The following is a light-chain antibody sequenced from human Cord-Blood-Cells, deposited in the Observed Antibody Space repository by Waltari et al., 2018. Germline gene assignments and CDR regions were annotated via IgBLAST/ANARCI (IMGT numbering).Light chain of an antibody. CDR2: ECS. Sequence: QSALTQPASVSGSPGQSIPISCTGTSSDVGSYHLVSWYQQHPGKAPKLMIYECSKRPSGVSNRFSGSKSGNTASLTITGLQAEDEADYYCCSYAGSSTFVVFGGGTKLTVL. CDR1: SSDVGSYHL. V-gene: IGLV2-23*03. CDR3: CSYAGSSTFVV. J-gene: IGLJ2*01.